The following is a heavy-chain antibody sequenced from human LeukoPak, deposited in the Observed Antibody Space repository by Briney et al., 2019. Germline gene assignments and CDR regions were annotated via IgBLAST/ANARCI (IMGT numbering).Heavy chain of an antibody. D-gene: IGHD3-22*01. J-gene: IGHJ3*02. Sequence: GESLKISCTAFGYSFSNYWIGWVRQTPEKGLEWMGIIYPGDPDTRFSPSFQDQVTLSADKSINTAFLQLSSLKAPDTAMYYCAKLPYYYDSTRYGPFDIWGQGTMVIVSS. CDR2: IYPGDPDT. CDR1: GYSFSNYW. V-gene: IGHV5-51*01. CDR3: AKLPYYYDSTRYGPFDI.